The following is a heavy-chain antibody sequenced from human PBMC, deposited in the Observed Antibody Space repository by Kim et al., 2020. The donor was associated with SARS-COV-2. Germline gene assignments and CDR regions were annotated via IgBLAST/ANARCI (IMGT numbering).Heavy chain of an antibody. CDR1: GGSISSSSYY. CDR3: ARGGGSGYEMYYFDY. V-gene: IGHV4-39*01. D-gene: IGHD5-12*01. J-gene: IGHJ4*01. Sequence: SETLSLTCTVSGGSISSSSYYWGWIRQPPGKGLEWIGSIYYSGSTYYNPSLKSRVTISVDTSKNQFSLKLSSVTAADTAVYYCARGGGSGYEMYYFDYWG. CDR2: IYYSGST.